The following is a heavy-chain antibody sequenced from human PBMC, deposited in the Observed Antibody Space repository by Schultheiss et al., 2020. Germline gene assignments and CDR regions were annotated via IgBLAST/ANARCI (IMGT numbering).Heavy chain of an antibody. J-gene: IGHJ6*02. D-gene: IGHD3-16*01. CDR2: IYTSGST. CDR1: GGSISSGSYY. V-gene: IGHV4-61*02. Sequence: SETLSLTCTVSGGSISSGSYYWSWIRQPAGKGLEWIGRIYTSGSTNYNPSLKSRVTISVDTSKNQFSLKLSSVTAADTAVYYCARDQGDRGGVTNYGMDVWGQGTTVTVSS. CDR3: ARDQGDRGGVTNYGMDV.